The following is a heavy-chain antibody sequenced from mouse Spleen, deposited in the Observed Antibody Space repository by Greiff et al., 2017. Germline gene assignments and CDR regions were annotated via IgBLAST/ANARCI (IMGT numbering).Heavy chain of an antibody. Sequence: VQLQQSGPELVKPGASVKISCKASGYAFSSSWMNWVKQRPGKGLEWIGRIYPGDGDTNYNGKFKGKATLTADKSSSTAYMQLSSLTSEDSAVYFCARGEYDDYWGQGTTLTVSS. D-gene: IGHD2-10*02. V-gene: IGHV1-82*01. CDR3: ARGEYDDY. CDR1: GYAFSSSW. J-gene: IGHJ2*01. CDR2: IYPGDGDT.